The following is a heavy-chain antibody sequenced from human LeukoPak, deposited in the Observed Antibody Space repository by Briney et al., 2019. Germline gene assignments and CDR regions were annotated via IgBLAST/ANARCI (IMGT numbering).Heavy chain of an antibody. V-gene: IGHV3-30*02. CDR3: AKSRIVVVRGPLQYYFDY. CDR2: IRYDGSNK. CDR1: GFTFSSYG. Sequence: GGSLRLSCAASGFTFSSYGMHWVRQAPGKGLEWVAVIRYDGSNKYYADSVKGRFTISRDNSKNTLYLQMNSLRAEDTAVYYCAKSRIVVVRGPLQYYFDYWGQGTLVTVSS. J-gene: IGHJ4*02. D-gene: IGHD3-22*01.